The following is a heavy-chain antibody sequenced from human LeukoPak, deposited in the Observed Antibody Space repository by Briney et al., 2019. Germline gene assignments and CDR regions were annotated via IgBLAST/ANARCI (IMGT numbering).Heavy chain of an antibody. V-gene: IGHV3-7*01. CDR1: GFTFSSYW. CDR2: IKQDGSEK. D-gene: IGHD6-19*01. Sequence: GGSLRLSCAASGFTFSSYWMSWVRQAPGKGLEWVANIKQDGSEKYYVDSVKGRFTISRDNAKNSLYLQMNSLRAEDTAVYYCARDKNQWLASHDAFDIWGQGTMVTVSS. CDR3: ARDKNQWLASHDAFDI. J-gene: IGHJ3*02.